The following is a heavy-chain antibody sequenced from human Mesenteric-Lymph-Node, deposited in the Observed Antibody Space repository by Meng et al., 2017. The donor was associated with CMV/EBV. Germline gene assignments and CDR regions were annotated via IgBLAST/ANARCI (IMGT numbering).Heavy chain of an antibody. Sequence: QGQFNQWGEGLLKPSETLSVTCAVYGGSFSGYYWNWIRQSPEKGLEWIGEINHSGSTTYNPSFTSRIIISVDTSTNQISLNMSSVTAADTAVYYCARGSSYDILTGYFDYWGQGALVTVSS. V-gene: IGHV4-34*01. CDR3: ARGSSYDILTGYFDY. D-gene: IGHD3-9*01. CDR1: GGSFSGYY. CDR2: INHSGST. J-gene: IGHJ4*02.